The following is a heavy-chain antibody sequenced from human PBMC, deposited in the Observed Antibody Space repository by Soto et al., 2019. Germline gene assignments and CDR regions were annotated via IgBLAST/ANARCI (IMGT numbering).Heavy chain of an antibody. CDR2: IYYSGST. CDR3: AREPYCGGDCYYNWFDP. J-gene: IGHJ5*02. D-gene: IGHD2-21*02. Sequence: KPSETLSLTCTVSGGSISSGDYYWSWIRQPPGKGLEWIGYIYYSGSTYYNPSLKSRVTISVDTSKNQFSLKLSSVTAADTAVYYCAREPYCGGDCYYNWFDPWGQGTLVTVSS. V-gene: IGHV4-30-4*01. CDR1: GGSISSGDYY.